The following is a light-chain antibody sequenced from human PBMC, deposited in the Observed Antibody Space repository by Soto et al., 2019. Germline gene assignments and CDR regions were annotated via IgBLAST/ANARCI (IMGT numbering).Light chain of an antibody. Sequence: EIVLTQSPGTLSLSPGERATLSCRASQSVFSNYVAWYQQKPGQSPRLLIYGASARATGISDRFSGSGSGTDFPLPISRLEPEDSAVYYCQHYACGHPITFGQGTRLEIK. CDR1: QSVFSNY. CDR2: GAS. CDR3: QHYACGHPIT. J-gene: IGKJ5*01. V-gene: IGKV3-20*01.